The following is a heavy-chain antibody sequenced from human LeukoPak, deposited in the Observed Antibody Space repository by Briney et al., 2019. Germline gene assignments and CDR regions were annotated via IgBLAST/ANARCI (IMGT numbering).Heavy chain of an antibody. CDR3: ARDGANKVRGVHYYYMDV. CDR1: GYTFTGYY. J-gene: IGHJ6*03. CDR2: INPNSGGT. D-gene: IGHD3-10*01. Sequence: ASVKVSCKASGYTFTGYYMHWVRQAPGQGVEWMGRINPNSGGTNYAQKFQGRVTMTRDTSIGTAYMELSSLRSDDTGVYYCARDGANKVRGVHYYYMDVWGKGTTVTVSS. V-gene: IGHV1-2*05.